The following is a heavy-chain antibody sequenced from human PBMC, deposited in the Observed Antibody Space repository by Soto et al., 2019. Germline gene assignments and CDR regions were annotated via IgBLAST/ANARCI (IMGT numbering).Heavy chain of an antibody. Sequence: SETLSLTCTVSGGSFKSGSYSWSWIRQPLGKGLEWIGYVYHTGRTSYNPSLKSRVSISMDTSKNQFSLNLDSVTAADTAVYFCARDFAYFDSWGQGTLVTVSS. CDR3: ARDFAYFDS. V-gene: IGHV4-61*01. D-gene: IGHD3-3*01. CDR1: GGSFKSGSYS. CDR2: VYHTGRT. J-gene: IGHJ4*02.